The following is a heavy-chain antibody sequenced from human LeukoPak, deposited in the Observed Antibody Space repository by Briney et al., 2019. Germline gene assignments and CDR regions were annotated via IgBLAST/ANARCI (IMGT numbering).Heavy chain of an antibody. D-gene: IGHD3-22*01. Sequence: ASVKVSCKASGYTFTSYGISWVRQAPGQELEWMGWISAYNGNTNYAQKLQGRVTMTTDTSTSTAYMELRSLRSDDTAVYYCARQLLDRTRGYYYDSSGQPDYWGQGTLVTVSS. CDR3: ARQLLDRTRGYYYDSSGQPDY. J-gene: IGHJ4*02. CDR2: ISAYNGNT. CDR1: GYTFTSYG. V-gene: IGHV1-18*01.